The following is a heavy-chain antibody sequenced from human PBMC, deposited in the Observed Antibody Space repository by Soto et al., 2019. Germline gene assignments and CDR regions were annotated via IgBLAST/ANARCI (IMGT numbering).Heavy chain of an antibody. CDR2: INHSGST. CDR1: GGSFSGYY. J-gene: IGHJ4*02. D-gene: IGHD3-10*01. V-gene: IGHV4-34*01. Sequence: QVQLQQWGAGLLKPSETLSLTCAVYGGSFSGYYWSWIRQPPGKGLEWIGEINHSGSTNYNPSLKSRVTISVDTSKNQFSLKLSSVTAADTAVYYCAGGGVTMVRGVISYWGQGTLVTVSS. CDR3: AGGGVTMVRGVISY.